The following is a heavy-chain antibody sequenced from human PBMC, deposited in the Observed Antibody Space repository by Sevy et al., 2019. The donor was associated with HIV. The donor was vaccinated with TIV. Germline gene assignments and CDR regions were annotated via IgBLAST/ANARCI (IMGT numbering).Heavy chain of an antibody. CDR2: IYSAGTT. J-gene: IGHJ6*02. CDR1: GFIFRTYG. V-gene: IGHV3-53*01. D-gene: IGHD2-2*01. CDR3: ARIKGASSSYAMDV. Sequence: QPGGSLRLSCAASGFIFRTYGMHWVRQAPGKGLEWVSLIYSAGTTFYSDSVKGRFTISRDNSNNTLDLQMNSLRAEDTAIYYCARIKGASSSYAMDVWGQGTTVTVSS.